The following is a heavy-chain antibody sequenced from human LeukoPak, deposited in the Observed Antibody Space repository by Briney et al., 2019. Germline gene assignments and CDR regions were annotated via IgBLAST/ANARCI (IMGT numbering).Heavy chain of an antibody. J-gene: IGHJ4*02. CDR2: IYYSGST. Sequence: PSETLSLTCTVSGGSITITSYYWSWIRQPPGKGLEWIGYIYYSGSTSYNPSLKSRVTISVDTSKNQFSLRLSSVTAADTSVYYCARYDSSGLDYWGQGNLVTVSS. CDR1: GGSITITSYY. CDR3: ARYDSSGLDY. D-gene: IGHD3-22*01. V-gene: IGHV4-61*05.